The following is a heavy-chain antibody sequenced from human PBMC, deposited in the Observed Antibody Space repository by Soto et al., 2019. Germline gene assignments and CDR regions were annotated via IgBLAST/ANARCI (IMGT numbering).Heavy chain of an antibody. CDR3: ARGFDVGDIVVVPAAISKAFDI. CDR2: INHSGST. Sequence: SETLSLTCAVYGGSFSGYYWSWIRQPPGKGLEWIGEINHSGSTNYNPSPKSRVTISVDTSKNQCSLKLGSVTAADTAGYYCARGFDVGDIVVVPAAISKAFDIWGQGTMVTVSS. D-gene: IGHD2-2*01. CDR1: GGSFSGYY. V-gene: IGHV4-34*01. J-gene: IGHJ3*02.